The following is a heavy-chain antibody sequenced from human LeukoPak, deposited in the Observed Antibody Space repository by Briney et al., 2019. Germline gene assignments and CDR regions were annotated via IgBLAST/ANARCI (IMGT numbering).Heavy chain of an antibody. CDR3: ARLADYYGSGEDY. CDR2: INPNSGGT. Sequence: ASVKVSCKASGYTFTGYYMHWVRQAPGQGLEWMGWINPNSGGTKYAQKFQGRVTMTRDTSISTAYMELSRLRSDDTAVYYCARLADYYGSGEDYWGQGTLVTVSS. V-gene: IGHV1-2*02. CDR1: GYTFTGYY. D-gene: IGHD3-10*01. J-gene: IGHJ4*02.